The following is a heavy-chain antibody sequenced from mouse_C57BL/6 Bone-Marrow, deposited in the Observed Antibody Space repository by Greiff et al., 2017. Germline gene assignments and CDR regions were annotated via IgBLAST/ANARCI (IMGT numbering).Heavy chain of an antibody. Sequence: QVQLQQSGPGLVQPSQSLSITCPVSGFSLTSYGVHWVRQSPGKGLEWLGVIWRGGSTDYNAAFMSRLSITKDNSKSQVFFKMNSLQADDTAIYYCATPYYYGSSLFAYGGQGTLVTVSA. J-gene: IGHJ3*01. V-gene: IGHV2-5*01. CDR3: ATPYYYGSSLFAY. CDR2: IWRGGST. CDR1: GFSLTSYG. D-gene: IGHD1-1*01.